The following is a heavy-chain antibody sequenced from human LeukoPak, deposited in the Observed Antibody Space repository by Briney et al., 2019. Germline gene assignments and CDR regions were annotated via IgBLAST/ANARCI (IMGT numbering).Heavy chain of an antibody. J-gene: IGHJ4*02. D-gene: IGHD6-19*01. CDR1: GVSISSGGYY. V-gene: IGHV4-31*03. CDR2: IYYSGST. Sequence: SETLSLTCTVSGVSISSGGYYWRSLRQHPGKGLGWIGYIYYSGSTYYNPSLKSRVTISVDTSKNQFSLKLSSVTAADTAVYYCARQIAVASMGPIRYFDYWGQGTLVTVSS. CDR3: ARQIAVASMGPIRYFDY.